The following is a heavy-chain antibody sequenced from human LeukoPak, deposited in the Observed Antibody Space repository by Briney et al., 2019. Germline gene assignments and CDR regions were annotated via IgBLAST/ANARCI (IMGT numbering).Heavy chain of an antibody. V-gene: IGHV4-59*01. CDR1: GGSISSYY. J-gene: IGHJ4*02. Sequence: SETLSLTCTVPGGSISSYYWSWVRQPPGKGLEWIGYTYYRGSTNYNPSLKSRVTISVDTSKNQFSLKLSSVTAADSAIYFCARGDFDASGYSVPFDYWGQGALVTVSS. CDR2: TYYRGST. CDR3: ARGDFDASGYSVPFDY. D-gene: IGHD3-22*01.